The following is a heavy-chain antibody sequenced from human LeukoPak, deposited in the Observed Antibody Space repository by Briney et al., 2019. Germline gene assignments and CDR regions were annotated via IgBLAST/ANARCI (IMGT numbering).Heavy chain of an antibody. V-gene: IGHV4-59*01. CDR2: IYYSGST. Sequence: SETLSLTCTVSGGSISSSYWSWIRQPPGKGLEWIGYIYYSGSTNYNPSLKSRVTISVDTSKNQFSLKLSSVTAADTAVYYCARNSYYYGSGSLDYWGQGTLVTVSS. CDR1: GGSISSSY. J-gene: IGHJ4*02. D-gene: IGHD3-10*01. CDR3: ARNSYYYGSGSLDY.